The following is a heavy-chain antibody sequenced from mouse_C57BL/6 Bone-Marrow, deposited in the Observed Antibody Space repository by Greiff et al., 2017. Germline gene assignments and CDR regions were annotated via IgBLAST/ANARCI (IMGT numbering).Heavy chain of an antibody. D-gene: IGHD1-1*01. CDR1: GYTFTSYG. Sequence: VQLQQSGAELARPGASVKLSCKASGYTFTSYGISWVKQRTGQGLEWIGELSPRSGNTYYNEKFKGKATLTADKSSSTAYMELRSLTSEDSAVYFCARGPYYGSSYAWFAYWGQGTLVTVSA. CDR2: LSPRSGNT. CDR3: ARGPYYGSSYAWFAY. J-gene: IGHJ3*01. V-gene: IGHV1-81*01.